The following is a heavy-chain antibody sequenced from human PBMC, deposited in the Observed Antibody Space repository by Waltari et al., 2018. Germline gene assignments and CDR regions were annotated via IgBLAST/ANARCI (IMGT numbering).Heavy chain of an antibody. CDR1: GGSISSSSYY. D-gene: IGHD3-22*01. V-gene: IGHV4-39*01. CDR3: ARLDSSGYLPLIDY. J-gene: IGHJ4*02. Sequence: QLQLQESGPGLVKPSETLSLTYTVSGGSISSSSYYWGWIRQPPGKGLEWIGSIYYSGGTDTNPSLKSRVTISVDTSKNQFSLKLSSVTAADTAVYYCARLDSSGYLPLIDYWGQGTLVTVSS. CDR2: IYYSGGT.